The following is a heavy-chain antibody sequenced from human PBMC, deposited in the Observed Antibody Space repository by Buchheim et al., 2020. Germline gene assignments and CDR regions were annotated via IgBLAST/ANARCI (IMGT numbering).Heavy chain of an antibody. Sequence: EVQLLESGGGLVQPGGSLRLSCAASGFTFSSYAMSWVRQAPGKGLEWVSAISGSGGSTYYADSVKGRFTISRDNSKNTLYLQMNSLRAEDTDVYYCANAYGSGSYYPIYYYYGMDVWGQGTT. V-gene: IGHV3-23*01. D-gene: IGHD3-10*01. CDR2: ISGSGGST. J-gene: IGHJ6*02. CDR1: GFTFSSYA. CDR3: ANAYGSGSYYPIYYYYGMDV.